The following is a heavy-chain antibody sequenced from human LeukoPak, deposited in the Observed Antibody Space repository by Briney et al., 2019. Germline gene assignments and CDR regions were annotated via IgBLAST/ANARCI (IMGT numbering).Heavy chain of an antibody. CDR2: ISWDSGNT. D-gene: IGHD6-13*01. CDR1: GFTFNDYA. J-gene: IGHJ1*01. V-gene: IGHV3-43D*03. CDR3: AKGPGAAVGKRYIQH. Sequence: GGSLRLSCAASGFTFNDYAMHWVRQAPGKGLEWVSFISWDSGNTYYADSVKGRFTISRDNSKNSLSLQMNSLRAEDTALYYCAKGPGAAVGKRYIQHWGQGTLVTVSS.